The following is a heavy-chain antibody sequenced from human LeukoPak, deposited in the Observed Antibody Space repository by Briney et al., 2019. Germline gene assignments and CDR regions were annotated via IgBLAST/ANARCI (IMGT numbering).Heavy chain of an antibody. CDR3: ARDWQWQQLDGDAFDI. CDR2: IKQDGSEK. J-gene: IGHJ3*02. Sequence: GRSLRLSCAASGFTFGSYGMHWVRQAPGKGLEWVANIKQDGSEKYYVDSVKGRFTIPRDNAKNSLFLQMSSLRAEDTAVYYCARDWQWQQLDGDAFDIWGQGTMVTVSS. D-gene: IGHD6-13*01. CDR1: GFTFGSYG. V-gene: IGHV3-7*01.